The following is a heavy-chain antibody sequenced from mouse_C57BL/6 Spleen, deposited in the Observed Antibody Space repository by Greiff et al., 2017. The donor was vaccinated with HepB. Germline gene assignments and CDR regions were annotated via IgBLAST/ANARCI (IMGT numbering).Heavy chain of an antibody. CDR2: INYDGSST. CDR1: GFTFSDYY. Sequence: EVLLVESEGGLVQPGSSMKLSCTASGFTFSDYYMAWVRQVPEKGLEWVANINYDGSSTYYLDSLKSRFIISRDNATNILYLQMSSLQSEDTATYDCARGGLRGAMDYWGQGTSVTVSS. J-gene: IGHJ4*01. V-gene: IGHV5-16*01. D-gene: IGHD2-4*01. CDR3: ARGGLRGAMDY.